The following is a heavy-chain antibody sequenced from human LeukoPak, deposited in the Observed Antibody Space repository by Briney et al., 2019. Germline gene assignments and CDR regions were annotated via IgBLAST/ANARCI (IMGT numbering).Heavy chain of an antibody. CDR3: ARLYGDYVFGYYYYMDV. CDR1: GFTFSSYG. CDR2: IRYDGSNK. D-gene: IGHD4-17*01. Sequence: PGGSLRLSCAASGFTFSSYGMHWVRQAPGKGLEWVAFIRYDGSNKYYADSVKGRFTISRDNSKNTLYLQMNSLRAEDTGVYYCARLYGDYVFGYYYYMDVWGKGTTVTVSS. J-gene: IGHJ6*03. V-gene: IGHV3-30*02.